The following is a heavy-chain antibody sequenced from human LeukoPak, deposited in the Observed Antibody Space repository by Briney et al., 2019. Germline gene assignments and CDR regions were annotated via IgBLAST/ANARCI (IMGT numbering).Heavy chain of an antibody. CDR1: GDTFSSYA. V-gene: IGHV1-69*13. D-gene: IGHD5-24*01. J-gene: IGHJ3*02. CDR2: IIPIFGTA. CDR3: ARGLEMATTGDAFDI. Sequence: SVKVSCKASGDTFSSYAISWVRQAPGQGLEWMGGIIPIFGTANYAQKFQGRVTITADESTSTAYMELSSLRSEDTAVYYCARGLEMATTGDAFDIWGQGTMVTVSS.